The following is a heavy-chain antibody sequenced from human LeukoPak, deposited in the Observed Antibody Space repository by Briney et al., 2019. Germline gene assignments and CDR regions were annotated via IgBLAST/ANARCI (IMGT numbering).Heavy chain of an antibody. V-gene: IGHV3-49*05. CDR1: GFTFSIYC. Sequence: KTGGSLRLSCAASGFTFSIYCMSWLRQAPGKGLEWVAFIRSKAYDGTTEYSATVKVTFTISRDDSKMIAYMQMNSLKTEDTAVYYCTRLLPNYYGSGSYYNQYYFDYWGQGTLVTVSS. J-gene: IGHJ4*02. D-gene: IGHD3-10*01. CDR2: IRSKAYDGTT. CDR3: TRLLPNYYGSGSYYNQYYFDY.